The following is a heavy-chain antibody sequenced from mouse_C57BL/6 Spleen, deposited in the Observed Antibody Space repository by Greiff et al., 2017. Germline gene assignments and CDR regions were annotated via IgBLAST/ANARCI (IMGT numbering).Heavy chain of an antibody. CDR2: INPSSGYT. CDR3: AIITTGVGGGMDY. D-gene: IGHD1-1*01. Sequence: QVQLQESGAELVKPGASVKLSCKASGYTFTSYWMHWVKQRPGQGLEWIGYINPSSGYTKYNQKFKDKATLTADKSSSTAYMQLSSLTYADSAVYYCAIITTGVGGGMDYWGQGTSVTVSS. CDR1: GYTFTSYW. J-gene: IGHJ4*01. V-gene: IGHV1-7*01.